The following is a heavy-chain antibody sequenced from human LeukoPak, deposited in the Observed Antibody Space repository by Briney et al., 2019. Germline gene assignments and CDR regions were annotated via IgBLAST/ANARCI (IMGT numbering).Heavy chain of an antibody. Sequence: PSETLSLTCTVSGGSITNNYWGWIRQPPGKGLEWFGYMYYSGSTNYNPSLKSRVTISVDTSKNQFSLKLSSVTAADTAVYYCARRATVTTLSAQYYYYAMDVWGQGTLVTVSS. J-gene: IGHJ6*02. CDR3: ARRATVTTLSAQYYYYAMDV. CDR2: MYYSGST. CDR1: GGSITNNY. D-gene: IGHD4-17*01. V-gene: IGHV4-59*08.